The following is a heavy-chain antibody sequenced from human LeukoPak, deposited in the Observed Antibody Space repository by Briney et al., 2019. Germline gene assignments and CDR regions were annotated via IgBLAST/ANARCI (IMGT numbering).Heavy chain of an antibody. Sequence: GGSLRLSCAASGFTFSSYAMSWVRQAPGKGLDWVSAISGSGGSTYYADSVKGRFTISRDNSKNTLYLQMNSLRAEDTAVYYCAKDQGRRDGYNGGGFDYWGRGTLVTVSS. J-gene: IGHJ4*02. V-gene: IGHV3-23*01. CDR1: GFTFSSYA. D-gene: IGHD5-24*01. CDR3: AKDQGRRDGYNGGGFDY. CDR2: ISGSGGST.